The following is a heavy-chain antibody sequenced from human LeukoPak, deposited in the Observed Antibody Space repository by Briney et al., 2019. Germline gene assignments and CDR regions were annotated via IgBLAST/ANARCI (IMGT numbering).Heavy chain of an antibody. J-gene: IGHJ5*02. CDR3: AREGFFAYSSGLHFGWLDP. Sequence: RGSLSLSCAASGFTFSTDSMNWVPQAPGKGLEWVSSISSSGSYIYYADSVKGRFTISRDIAKNLLYLQMNSLRAEDTAVYYCAREGFFAYSSGLHFGWLDPWGQGTLVTVSS. CDR2: ISSSGSYI. CDR1: GFTFSTDS. D-gene: IGHD3-22*01. V-gene: IGHV3-21*01.